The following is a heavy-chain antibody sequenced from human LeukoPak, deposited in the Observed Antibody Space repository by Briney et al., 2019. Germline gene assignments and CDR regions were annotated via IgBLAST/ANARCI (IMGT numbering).Heavy chain of an antibody. J-gene: IGHJ6*03. V-gene: IGHV4-59*01. Sequence: SETLSLTCTVSGGSISSYYWSWIRQPPGKGLEWLGYIYYSGSTNYNPSLKSRVTISVDTSKNQFSLKLSSVTAADTAVYYCARNPYGDYPYYYYYMDVWGKGTTVTISS. CDR2: IYYSGST. CDR1: GGSISSYY. CDR3: ARNPYGDYPYYYYYMDV. D-gene: IGHD4-17*01.